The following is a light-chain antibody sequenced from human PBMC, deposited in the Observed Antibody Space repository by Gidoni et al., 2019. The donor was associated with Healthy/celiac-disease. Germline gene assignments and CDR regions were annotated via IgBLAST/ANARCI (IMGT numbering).Light chain of an antibody. Sequence: EIVLTQSPRTLSLSPGERATLSCRASQSVSSIYLAWYQQKPGQAPRLLIYGAASRATGIPDRFSGSGSGTDFTLTISRLEPEDFAVYYCQQYGSSPGLTFGGGTKVEIK. CDR1: QSVSSIY. V-gene: IGKV3-20*01. CDR3: QQYGSSPGLT. J-gene: IGKJ4*01. CDR2: GAA.